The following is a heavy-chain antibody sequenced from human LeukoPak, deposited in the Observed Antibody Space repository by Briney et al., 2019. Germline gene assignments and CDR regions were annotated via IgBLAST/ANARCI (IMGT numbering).Heavy chain of an antibody. Sequence: PGGSLRLSCAASGFTFSGYTMSWVRQPPGKGLEWVSAISGGGEKTYYADSVKGRFTISRDNSKGTLYLQMNSLGAEDSSLYYCERDFYDSSGYYYDYWGQGTLVTVSS. CDR1: GFTFSGYT. V-gene: IGHV3-23*01. D-gene: IGHD3-22*01. CDR3: ERDFYDSSGYYYDY. J-gene: IGHJ4*02. CDR2: ISGGGEKT.